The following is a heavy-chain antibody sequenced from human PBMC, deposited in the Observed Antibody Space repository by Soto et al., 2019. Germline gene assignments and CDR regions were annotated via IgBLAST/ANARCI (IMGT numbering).Heavy chain of an antibody. D-gene: IGHD2-15*01. J-gene: IGHJ6*02. CDR2: ISAYNGNT. CDR3: ARDGYCSGGSCSYYGMDV. V-gene: IGHV1-18*01. CDR1: GYTFTSYG. Sequence: ASVKVSCKASGYTFTSYGISWVRQAPGQGLEWMGWISAYNGNTNYAQKLQGRVTMTTDTSTSTAYMELSSLRSEDTAVYYCARDGYCSGGSCSYYGMDVWGQGTTVTVS.